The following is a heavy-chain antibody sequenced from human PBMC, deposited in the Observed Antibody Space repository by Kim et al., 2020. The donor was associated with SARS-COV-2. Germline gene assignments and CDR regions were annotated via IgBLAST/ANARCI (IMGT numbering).Heavy chain of an antibody. V-gene: IGHV3-23*01. CDR1: GFTFSSYA. CDR3: AKVPVIGHGYSSSWYPPDY. Sequence: GGSLRLSCAASGFTFSSYAMSWVRQAPGKGLEWVSAISGSGGSTYYADSVKGRFTISRDNSKNTLYLQMNSLRAEDTAVYYCAKVPVIGHGYSSSWYPPDYWGQGTLVTVSS. J-gene: IGHJ4*02. CDR2: ISGSGGST. D-gene: IGHD6-13*01.